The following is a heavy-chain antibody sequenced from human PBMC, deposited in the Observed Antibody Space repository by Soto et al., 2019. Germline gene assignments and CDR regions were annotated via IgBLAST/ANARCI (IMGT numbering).Heavy chain of an antibody. Sequence: SETLSLTCTVSGGSISSYYWSWIRKPPGKGLEWIGYIYYSGSTNYNPSLKSRVSISVDTSKNQFSLKLTSVTAADTAVYYCARVWIPGAGIHWFDPWGQGTLVTVSS. V-gene: IGHV4-59*01. CDR2: IYYSGST. J-gene: IGHJ5*02. D-gene: IGHD6-13*01. CDR1: GGSISSYY. CDR3: ARVWIPGAGIHWFDP.